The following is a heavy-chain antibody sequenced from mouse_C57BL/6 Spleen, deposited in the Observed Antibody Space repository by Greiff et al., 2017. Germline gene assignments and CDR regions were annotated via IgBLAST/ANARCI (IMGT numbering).Heavy chain of an antibody. D-gene: IGHD2-1*01. V-gene: IGHV1-80*01. CDR1: GYAFSSYW. J-gene: IGHJ2*01. Sequence: VHLVESGAELVKPGASVKISCKASGYAFSSYWMNWVKQRPGKGLEWIGQIYPGDGDTNYNGKFKGKATLTADKSSSTAYMQLSSLTSEDSAVYFCARRGGNYEDYWGQGTTLTVSS. CDR3: ARRGGNYEDY. CDR2: IYPGDGDT.